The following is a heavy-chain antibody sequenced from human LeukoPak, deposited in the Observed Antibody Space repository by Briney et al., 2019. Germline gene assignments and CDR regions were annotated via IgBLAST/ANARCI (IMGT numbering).Heavy chain of an antibody. D-gene: IGHD3-22*01. CDR3: VTQGDGYYSGPFDY. CDR1: GFTFNTFA. Sequence: GGSLRLSCSASGFTFNTFAMHWVRQAPGKGLEYVSSISDNGGTTYYADSVKGRFTISRDNSKNILYLQMSSLRAEDTAVYFCVTQGDGYYSGPFDYWGQGTLVTVSS. V-gene: IGHV3-64D*06. CDR2: ISDNGGTT. J-gene: IGHJ4*02.